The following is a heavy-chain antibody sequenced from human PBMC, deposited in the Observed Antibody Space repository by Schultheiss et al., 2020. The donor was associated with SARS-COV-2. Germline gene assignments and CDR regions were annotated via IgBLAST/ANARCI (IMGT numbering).Heavy chain of an antibody. V-gene: IGHV4-59*01. Sequence: SETLSLTCTVSGGSINNYYWSWIRQPPGKGLEWIGYVAYNGNTNYNPSLQSRLTISVDMSRYRFSLKLSSVTAADTALYYCARESGTIGDYLDDYFDLWGQGILVTVSS. CDR2: VAYNGNT. CDR3: ARESGTIGDYLDDYFDL. J-gene: IGHJ4*02. CDR1: GGSINNYY. D-gene: IGHD4-17*01.